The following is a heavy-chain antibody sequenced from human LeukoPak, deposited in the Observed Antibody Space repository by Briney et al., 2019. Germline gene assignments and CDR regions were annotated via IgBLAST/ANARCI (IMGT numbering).Heavy chain of an antibody. Sequence: PGGSLRLSCAASGFTFSSYWMHWVRQAPGKGLVWVSRINSDGSSTSYADSVKGRFTISRDNAKNTLYLQMNSLRAEDTAVYYCATIPRGYDFWSGYWDYYYYMDVWGKGTTVTVSS. V-gene: IGHV3-74*01. CDR3: ATIPRGYDFWSGYWDYYYYMDV. CDR1: GFTFSSYW. CDR2: INSDGSST. D-gene: IGHD3-3*01. J-gene: IGHJ6*03.